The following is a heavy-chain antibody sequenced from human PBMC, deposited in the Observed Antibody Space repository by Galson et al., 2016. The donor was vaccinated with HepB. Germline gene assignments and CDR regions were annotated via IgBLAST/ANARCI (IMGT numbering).Heavy chain of an antibody. Sequence: SVKVSCKASGYTFTNYLVQWVRQAPGQRLEWMGWINPGNGNARYSETFQGRVTITRDTSATTVYMELRSLRSEDTTVYYCAREGGTFTFDLWGQGTLVTVSS. V-gene: IGHV1-3*01. D-gene: IGHD3-16*01. CDR3: AREGGTFTFDL. CDR1: GYTFTNYL. J-gene: IGHJ4*02. CDR2: INPGNGNA.